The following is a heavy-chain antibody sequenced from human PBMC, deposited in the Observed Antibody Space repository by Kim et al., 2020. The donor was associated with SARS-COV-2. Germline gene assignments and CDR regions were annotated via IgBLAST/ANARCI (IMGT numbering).Heavy chain of an antibody. J-gene: IGHJ6*02. CDR2: IYYSGST. CDR1: GGSISSSSYY. Sequence: SETLSLTCTVSGGSISSSSYYWGWIRQPPGKGLEWIGSIYYSGSTYYNPSLKSRVTISVDTSKNQFSLKLSSVTAADTAVYYCASLVVPASKAYYYGMDVWGQGTTVTVSS. CDR3: ASLVVPASKAYYYGMDV. D-gene: IGHD2-2*01. V-gene: IGHV4-39*01.